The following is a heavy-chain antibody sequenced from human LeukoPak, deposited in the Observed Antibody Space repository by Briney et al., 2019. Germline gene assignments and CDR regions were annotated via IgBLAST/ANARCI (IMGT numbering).Heavy chain of an antibody. V-gene: IGHV3-74*01. CDR1: GFTFSSYW. Sequence: GGSLRLSCAASGFTFSSYWMHWVRQAPGKGLVWVSRINSDGSSTSYADSVKGRFTISRDNAKNTLYLQMNSLRAEDTALYYCAREGEATVTQVDYWGQGTLVTVSS. CDR3: AREGEATVTQVDY. D-gene: IGHD4-17*01. CDR2: INSDGSST. J-gene: IGHJ4*02.